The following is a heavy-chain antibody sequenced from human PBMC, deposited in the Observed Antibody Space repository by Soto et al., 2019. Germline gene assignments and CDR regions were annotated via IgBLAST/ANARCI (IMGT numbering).Heavy chain of an antibody. Sequence: GGSLRLSCTASGFTFGDYAMSWFRQAPGKRLEWVGFIRSKAYGGTTEYAASVKGRFTISRDDSKSIAYLQMNSLKTEDTAVYYCTREGYSYGLGYYYGMDVWGQGTTVTVSS. CDR1: GFTFGDYA. V-gene: IGHV3-49*03. D-gene: IGHD5-18*01. CDR2: IRSKAYGGTT. CDR3: TREGYSYGLGYYYGMDV. J-gene: IGHJ6*02.